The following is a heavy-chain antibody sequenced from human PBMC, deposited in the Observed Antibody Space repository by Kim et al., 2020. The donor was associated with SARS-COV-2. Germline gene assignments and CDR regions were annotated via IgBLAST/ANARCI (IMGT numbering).Heavy chain of an antibody. V-gene: IGHV3-23*01. J-gene: IGHJ4*02. CDR1: GFTFSSYA. Sequence: GGSLRLSCAASGFTFSSYAMSWVRQAPGKGLEWVSAISGSGGSTYYADSVKGRFTISRDNSKNTLYLQMNSLRAEDTAVYYCAKGIRSIAAAGTRGGLFDYWGQGTLVTVSS. CDR2: ISGSGGST. CDR3: AKGIRSIAAAGTRGGLFDY. D-gene: IGHD6-13*01.